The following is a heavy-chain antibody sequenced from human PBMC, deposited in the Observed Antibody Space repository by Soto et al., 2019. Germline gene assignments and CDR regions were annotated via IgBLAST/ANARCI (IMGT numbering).Heavy chain of an antibody. V-gene: IGHV1-2*02. D-gene: IGHD2-15*01. CDR3: ARDRRDCSGGSCYYYYGRDV. CDR2: INPNSGGT. CDR1: GYTFTGYY. Sequence: ASVKVSCKASGYTFTGYYMHWVRQAPGPGLEWMGWINPNSGGTNYAQKFQGRVTMTRDTSSSTAYMELSRLRSDDTTVYYCARDRRDCSGGSCYYYYGRDVWGQGTTGTVSS. J-gene: IGHJ6*02.